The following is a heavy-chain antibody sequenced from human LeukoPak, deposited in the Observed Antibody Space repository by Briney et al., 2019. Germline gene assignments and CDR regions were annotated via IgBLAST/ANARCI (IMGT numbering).Heavy chain of an antibody. J-gene: IGHJ4*02. V-gene: IGHV4-34*01. CDR3: ARQRAYRYSGSYTAFDY. CDR1: GGSFSGYY. CDR2: INHSGST. Sequence: SETLSLTCAVYGGSFSGYYWSWIRQPPGKGLEWIGEINHSGSTNYNPSLKSRVTISVDTSKNQFSLKLSSVTAADTAVYYCARQRAYRYSGSYTAFDYWGQGTLVTVSS. D-gene: IGHD1-26*01.